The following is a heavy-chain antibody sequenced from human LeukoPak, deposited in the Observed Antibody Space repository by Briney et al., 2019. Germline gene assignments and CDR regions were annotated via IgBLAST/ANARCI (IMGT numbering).Heavy chain of an antibody. V-gene: IGHV4-4*02. Sequence: ASETLSLTCAVSGGSISSSNWWSWVRQPPGQGLEWIGEIYHSGSTNYNPSLKSRVTISVDKSKNQFSLKLSSVTAADTVVYYGARGYYGSDLGVWGKGTTVTVSS. D-gene: IGHD3-10*01. CDR3: ARGYYGSDLGV. J-gene: IGHJ6*04. CDR2: IYHSGST. CDR1: GGSISSSNW.